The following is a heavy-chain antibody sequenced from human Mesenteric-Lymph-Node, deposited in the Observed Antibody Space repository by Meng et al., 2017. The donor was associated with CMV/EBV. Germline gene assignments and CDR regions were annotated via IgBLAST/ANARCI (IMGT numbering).Heavy chain of an antibody. J-gene: IGHJ3*02. CDR2: LSGSASKT. V-gene: IGHV3-23*01. CDR3: AKALGSTAVGRDDAFDI. D-gene: IGHD4-23*01. CDR1: GFSIITGHW. Sequence: GGSLRLSCGVSGFSIITGHWWGWIRQPPGKGLEWVSALSGSASKTFYTDSVKGRFTISRDNFKNTLYLQMSSLRAEDTAIYYCAKALGSTAVGRDDAFDIWGQGTLVTVSS.